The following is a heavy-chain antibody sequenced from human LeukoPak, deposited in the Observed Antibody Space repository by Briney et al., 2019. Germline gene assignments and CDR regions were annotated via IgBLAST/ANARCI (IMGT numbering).Heavy chain of an antibody. CDR3: ARGPGILKMYFFDY. V-gene: IGHV4-34*01. D-gene: IGHD3-10*01. CDR2: INHSGST. CDR1: GGSSSGYY. J-gene: IGHJ4*02. Sequence: SETLSLTCAVYGGSSSGYYWSWIRQPPGKGQEWIGEINHSGSTNYNPSLKSRVTISVDTSKNQFSLKLSSVTAADTAVYYCARGPGILKMYFFDYWGQGTLVTVSS.